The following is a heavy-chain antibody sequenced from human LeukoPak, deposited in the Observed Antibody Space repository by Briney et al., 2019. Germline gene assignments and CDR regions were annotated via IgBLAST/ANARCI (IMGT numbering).Heavy chain of an antibody. Sequence: ASVKVSCKASGYTFTGYYMHRVRQAPGQGLEWMGWINPNSGGTNYAQKFQGWVTMTRDTSISTAYMELSRLRSDDTAVYYCATAGVATHAFDIWGQGTMVTVSS. V-gene: IGHV1-2*04. CDR2: INPNSGGT. CDR3: ATAGVATHAFDI. J-gene: IGHJ3*02. CDR1: GYTFTGYY. D-gene: IGHD6-6*01.